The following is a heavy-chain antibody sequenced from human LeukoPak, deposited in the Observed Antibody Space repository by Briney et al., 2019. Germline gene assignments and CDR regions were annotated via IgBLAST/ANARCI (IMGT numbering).Heavy chain of an antibody. Sequence: GGSLRLSCAASGFTFDDYGMSWVRQAPGKGLEWVSGINWNGGSTGYADSVKGRFTISRDNAKNSLYLQMNSLRAEDTAVYYCAELGITMIGGVWGKGTTVTVSS. CDR3: AELGITMIGGV. J-gene: IGHJ6*04. CDR2: INWNGGST. V-gene: IGHV3-20*04. CDR1: GFTFDDYG. D-gene: IGHD3-10*02.